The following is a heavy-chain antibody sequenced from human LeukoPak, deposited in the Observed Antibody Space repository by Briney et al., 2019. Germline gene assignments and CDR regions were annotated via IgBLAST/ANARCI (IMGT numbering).Heavy chain of an antibody. CDR1: GGSISGFD. D-gene: IGHD6-13*01. CDR2: TYYGGST. J-gene: IGHJ5*02. V-gene: IGHV4-59*08. CDR3: ARQSVAAGTQWFDP. Sequence: PSETLSLTCTVPGGSISGFDGTWIRQPPGKALEWIGYTYYGGSTHYNPSLESRVTISVDTSKNQFSLELTSVTAADTAVYYCARQSVAAGTQWFDPWGQGALVTVSS.